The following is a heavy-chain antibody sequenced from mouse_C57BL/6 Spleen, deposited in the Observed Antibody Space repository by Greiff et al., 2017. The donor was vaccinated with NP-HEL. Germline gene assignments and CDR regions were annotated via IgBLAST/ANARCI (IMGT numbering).Heavy chain of an antibody. Sequence: VQLQQSGAELMKPGASVKLSCKATGYTFTGYWIEWVKQRPGHGLEWIGEILPGSGSTNYNEKFKGKATFTADTSSNTAYMQLSSLTTEDSAIYYCAREKGYYYGSSYAMDYWGQGTSVTVSS. CDR2: ILPGSGST. D-gene: IGHD1-1*01. J-gene: IGHJ4*01. CDR1: GYTFTGYW. CDR3: AREKGYYYGSSYAMDY. V-gene: IGHV1-9*01.